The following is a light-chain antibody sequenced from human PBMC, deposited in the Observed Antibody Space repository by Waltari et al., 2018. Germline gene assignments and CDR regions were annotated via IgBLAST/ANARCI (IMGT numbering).Light chain of an antibody. J-gene: IGKJ1*01. CDR2: AAS. CDR1: QSVSRA. CDR3: QHYVILPVT. V-gene: IGKV3-20*01. Sequence: SCRASQSVSRALAWYQQKPGQAPRLLIYAASTRATGVPDRFSGSGSGTDFSLTISRLDPEDFAVYYCQHYVILPVTFGQGTKVEI.